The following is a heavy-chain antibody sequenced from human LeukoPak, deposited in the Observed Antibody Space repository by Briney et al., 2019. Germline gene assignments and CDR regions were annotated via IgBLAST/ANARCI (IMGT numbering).Heavy chain of an antibody. Sequence: PGGSLRLSCAASGFTFSSYGMNWVRQAPGKGLEWVSFISSSSSYIYYADSVKGRFTISRDNAKNSLYLQMNSLRAEDTALYYCARAVRPGIAAAGTEGIFDYWGQGTLVTVSS. CDR2: ISSSSSYI. CDR3: ARAVRPGIAAAGTEGIFDY. CDR1: GFTFSSYG. V-gene: IGHV3-21*04. J-gene: IGHJ4*02. D-gene: IGHD6-13*01.